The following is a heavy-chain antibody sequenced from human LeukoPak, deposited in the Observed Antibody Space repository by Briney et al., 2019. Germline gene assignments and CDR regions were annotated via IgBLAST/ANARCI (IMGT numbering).Heavy chain of an antibody. J-gene: IGHJ4*02. CDR3: AKEGLPSSSWYPLNY. CDR2: ISGSGGNT. CDR1: GFTFSSYA. D-gene: IGHD6-13*01. V-gene: IGHV3-23*01. Sequence: PGGSLRLSCAASGFTFSSYAMSWVRQAPGKGLEWVSAISGSGGNTYYADSVKGRFTISRDNSKNTLYLQMNSLRAEDTAVYYCAKEGLPSSSWYPLNYWGQGTLVTVSS.